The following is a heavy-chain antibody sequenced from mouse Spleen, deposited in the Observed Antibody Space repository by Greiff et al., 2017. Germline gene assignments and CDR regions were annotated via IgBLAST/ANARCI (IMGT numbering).Heavy chain of an antibody. D-gene: IGHD1-3*01. CDR1: GFTFSDYY. CDR3: ARHNSYFDY. CDR2: ISNGGGST. Sequence: EVQGVESGGGLVQPGGSLKLSCATSGFTFSDYYMYWVRQTPEKRLEWVAYISNGGGSTYYPDTVKGRFTISRDNAKNTLYLQMSRLKSEDTAMYYCARHNSYFDYWGQGTTLTVSS. V-gene: IGHV5-12*02. J-gene: IGHJ2*01.